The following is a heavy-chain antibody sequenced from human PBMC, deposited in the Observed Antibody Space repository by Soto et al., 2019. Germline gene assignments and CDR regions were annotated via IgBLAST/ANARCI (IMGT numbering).Heavy chain of an antibody. CDR3: AKVPSAYYFDY. J-gene: IGHJ4*02. CDR2: INNSGGST. Sequence: EVQLLESGGGLVQPGGSLRLSCAASGFTFSSYAMSWVRQAPGKGLEWVSAINNSGGSTYYADSVKGRFTISRDNSKNTLYLQMNSLRDEDTAVYYCAKVPSAYYFDYWGQGTLVTVSS. V-gene: IGHV3-23*01. D-gene: IGHD2-21*01. CDR1: GFTFSSYA.